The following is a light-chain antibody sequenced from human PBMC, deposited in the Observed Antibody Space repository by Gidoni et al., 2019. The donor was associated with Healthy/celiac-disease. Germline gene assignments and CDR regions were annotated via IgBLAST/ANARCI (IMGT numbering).Light chain of an antibody. J-gene: IGKJ4*01. V-gene: IGKV4-1*01. CDR1: QSVLYSSNNKNY. CDR3: QQYYSTPLT. Sequence: IVMTHSPDSLAVSLGARATINCKSSQSVLYSSNNKNYLAWYQQKPGQPPKLLIYWASTRESGVPDRFSGSGSGTDFTLTISSLQAEDVAVYYCQQYYSTPLTFGGGTKVEIK. CDR2: WAS.